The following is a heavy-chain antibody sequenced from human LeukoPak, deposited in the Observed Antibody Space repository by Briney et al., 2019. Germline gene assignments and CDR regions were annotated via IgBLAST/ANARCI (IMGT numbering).Heavy chain of an antibody. Sequence: GGSLRLSCAVSGFTLNNYWMSWVRQAPGKGLEWVANINQNGSEKYYVDSVKGRFTISRDNAKSSLYLQMNSLRAEDTAVYYCARERLYGASALEYWGQGTLVTVSS. CDR1: GFTLNNYW. V-gene: IGHV3-7*01. D-gene: IGHD4-17*01. CDR3: ARERLYGASALEY. CDR2: INQNGSEK. J-gene: IGHJ4*02.